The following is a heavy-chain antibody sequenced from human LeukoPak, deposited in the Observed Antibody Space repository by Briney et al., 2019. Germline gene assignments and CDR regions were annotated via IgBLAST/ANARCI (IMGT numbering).Heavy chain of an antibody. Sequence: SETLSLTCAVYGGSFSGCYWSWIRQPPGKGLEWIGEINHSGSTNYNPSLKSRVTISVDMSKNQFSLKLSSVTAADTAVYYCARGLVYGGPGMVDYWGQGTLVTVSS. V-gene: IGHV4-34*01. CDR3: ARGLVYGGPGMVDY. D-gene: IGHD3-16*01. CDR1: GGSFSGCY. J-gene: IGHJ4*02. CDR2: INHSGST.